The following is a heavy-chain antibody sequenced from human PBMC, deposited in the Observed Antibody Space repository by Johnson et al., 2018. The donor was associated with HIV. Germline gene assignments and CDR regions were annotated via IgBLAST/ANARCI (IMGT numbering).Heavy chain of an antibody. D-gene: IGHD6-19*01. V-gene: IGHV3-30-3*01. CDR2: ISYDGSNK. CDR1: GFTFDDYA. Sequence: QVQLVESGGGVVQPGRSLRLSCAASGFTFDDYAMHWVRQAPGKGLEWVAVISYDGSNKYYADSVKGRFTISRDNSKNTLYLQMNSLRAEDTAVYYCASTSSGCFYAFDIWGQGTMVTVSS. CDR3: ASTSSGCFYAFDI. J-gene: IGHJ3*02.